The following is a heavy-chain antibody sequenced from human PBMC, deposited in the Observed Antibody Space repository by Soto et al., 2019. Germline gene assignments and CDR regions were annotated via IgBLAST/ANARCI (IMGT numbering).Heavy chain of an antibody. CDR2: IYADGTT. Sequence: VPLVESGGGLVQPGGSLRLSCVVSGFSVSDNYMSWVRQAPGKGLDWVSVIYADGTTYYVDSVKGRFTISRHNSKNSRYLQLDSLRTEDRAVYYCAGGGGHFLHSGANPFDYWGEGTMVTVSS. J-gene: IGHJ4*02. V-gene: IGHV3-53*04. D-gene: IGHD2-21*02. CDR1: GFSVSDNY. CDR3: AGGGGHFLHSGANPFDY.